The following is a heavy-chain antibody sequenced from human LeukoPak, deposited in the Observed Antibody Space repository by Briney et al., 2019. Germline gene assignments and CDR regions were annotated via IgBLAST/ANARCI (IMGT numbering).Heavy chain of an antibody. CDR3: ARDPSHYCGGDCYSGSFDY. V-gene: IGHV4-59*12. J-gene: IGHJ4*02. Sequence: SETLSLTCTVSGGSISSYYWSWIRQPPGKGLEWIGYIYYSGSTNYNPSLESRVTISVDKSKNQFSLKLSSVTAADTAVYYCARDPSHYCGGDCYSGSFDYWGQGTLVTVSS. D-gene: IGHD2-21*02. CDR2: IYYSGST. CDR1: GGSISSYY.